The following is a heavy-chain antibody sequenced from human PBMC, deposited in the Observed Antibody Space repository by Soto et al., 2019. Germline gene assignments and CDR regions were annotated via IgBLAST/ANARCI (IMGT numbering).Heavy chain of an antibody. Sequence: GGSLRLSCAASGFTFSSYGMHWVRQAPGKGLEWVAVIWYDGSNKYYADSVKGRFTISRDNSKNTLYLQMNSLRAEDTAVYYCARDYYYGSGSYYGYMDVWGKGTTVTVSS. D-gene: IGHD3-10*01. CDR1: GFTFSSYG. V-gene: IGHV3-33*01. J-gene: IGHJ6*03. CDR2: IWYDGSNK. CDR3: ARDYYYGSGSYYGYMDV.